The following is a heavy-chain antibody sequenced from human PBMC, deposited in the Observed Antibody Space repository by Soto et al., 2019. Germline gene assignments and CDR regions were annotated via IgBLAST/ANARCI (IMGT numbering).Heavy chain of an antibody. V-gene: IGHV1-69*13. J-gene: IGHJ6*02. Sequence: SVKVSCKASGGTFSSYAISWVRQAPGQGLEWMGGIIPIFGTANYAQKFQGRVTITADESTSTAYMELSSLRSEDTAVYYCAREGSIAARQGYYYYGMDVWGQGTTVTVCS. CDR2: IIPIFGTA. CDR3: AREGSIAARQGYYYYGMDV. CDR1: GGTFSSYA. D-gene: IGHD6-6*01.